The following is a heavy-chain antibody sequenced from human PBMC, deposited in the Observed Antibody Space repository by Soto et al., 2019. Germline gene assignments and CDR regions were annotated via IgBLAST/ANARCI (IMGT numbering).Heavy chain of an antibody. V-gene: IGHV3-33*01. CDR2: IWYDGSNK. J-gene: IGHJ4*02. Sequence: GGSLRLSCAASGFTFSSYGMHWVRQAPGKGLEWVAVIWYDGSNKYYADSVKGRFTISRDNSKNTLYLQMNSLRAEDTAVYYCASGAAAGIFDYWGQGTLVTVSS. D-gene: IGHD6-13*01. CDR3: ASGAAAGIFDY. CDR1: GFTFSSYG.